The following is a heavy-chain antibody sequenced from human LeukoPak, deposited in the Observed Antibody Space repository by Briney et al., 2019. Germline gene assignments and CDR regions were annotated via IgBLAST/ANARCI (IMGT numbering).Heavy chain of an antibody. V-gene: IGHV4-59*01. J-gene: IGHJ3*02. Sequence: SETLSLTCSVSGASITSYYWIWIRQPPGKGLEWIGYIYNTGSTSYNPSLKSRVTISEDTSKNQFSLKLSSVTAADTAVYYCARGEDIVVVPAAIKGYAFDIWGQGTMVTVSS. CDR3: ARGEDIVVVPAAIKGYAFDI. CDR1: GASITSYY. CDR2: IYNTGST. D-gene: IGHD2-2*01.